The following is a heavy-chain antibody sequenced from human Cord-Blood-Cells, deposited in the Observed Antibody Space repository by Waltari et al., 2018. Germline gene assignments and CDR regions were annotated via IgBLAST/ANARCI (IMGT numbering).Heavy chain of an antibody. V-gene: IGHV4-39*02. CDR1: GGSISSSSYY. CDR3: ARDADTAMVHDALDI. CDR2: IYYSGST. Sequence: QLQLQESAPGLLKPLETLSLTCTVSGGSISSSSYYWGWIRQPPGKGLEWIGSIYYSGSTYYNPSLRSQLTISVDTSKNQFSLKLSFVTAADTAVYYCARDADTAMVHDALDIWGQGTMVTVSS. J-gene: IGHJ3*02. D-gene: IGHD5-18*01.